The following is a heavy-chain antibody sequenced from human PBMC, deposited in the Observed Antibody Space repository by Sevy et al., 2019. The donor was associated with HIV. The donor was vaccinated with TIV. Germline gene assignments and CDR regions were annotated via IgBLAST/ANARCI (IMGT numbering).Heavy chain of an antibody. CDR3: ATLFGGVISGWFDP. CDR1: GYTLTELS. J-gene: IGHJ5*02. Sequence: ASVKVSCKVSGYTLTELSMHWVRQAPGKGLAWMGGFDPEDGETIYAQKFQGRVTMTEDTSTDTAYMELSSLRSEDTAVYYCATLFGGVISGWFDPWGQGTLVTVSS. D-gene: IGHD3-16*01. CDR2: FDPEDGET. V-gene: IGHV1-24*01.